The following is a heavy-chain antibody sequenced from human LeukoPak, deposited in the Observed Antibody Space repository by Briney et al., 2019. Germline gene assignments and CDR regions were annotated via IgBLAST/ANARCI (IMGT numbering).Heavy chain of an antibody. V-gene: IGHV4-30-4*01. D-gene: IGHD3-10*01. CDR2: IYYSGTT. Sequence: SQTLSLTCTVSGGSISTGDYYWSWIRQPPGKGLEWIGYIYYSGTTYFNPSLKSRVTMSVDTSKKHFSLKLSSVTAADTAVYYCARVSRFYRGAPPGGMDVWGQGTTVTVSS. CDR3: ARVSRFYRGAPPGGMDV. CDR1: GGSISTGDYY. J-gene: IGHJ6*02.